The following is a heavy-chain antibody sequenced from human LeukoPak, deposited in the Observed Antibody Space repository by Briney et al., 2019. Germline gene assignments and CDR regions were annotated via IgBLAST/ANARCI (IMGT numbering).Heavy chain of an antibody. CDR1: GGSISAYY. V-gene: IGHV4-59*01. CDR3: TRVYGSSGLAF. CDR2: THDSRTT. J-gene: IGHJ4*02. Sequence: SETLSLTCTVSGGSISAYYWSWIRQRPGKGREWSGYTHDSRTTSYNTSLKRRATISADKSKTQFPLKFTYLTAADTAVYCVTRVYGSSGLAFWGQGILVIVSS. D-gene: IGHD3-22*01.